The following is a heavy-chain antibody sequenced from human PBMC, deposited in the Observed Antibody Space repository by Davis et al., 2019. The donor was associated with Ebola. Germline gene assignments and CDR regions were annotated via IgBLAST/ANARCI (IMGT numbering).Heavy chain of an antibody. Sequence: SETLSLTCAVYGGSFSGYYWSWIRQPPGKGLEWIGEINHSGSTNYNPSLKSRVTISVDTSKNQFSLKLGSVTAADTAVYYCARPNWGSFYFDYWGQGTLVTVSS. CDR1: GGSFSGYY. D-gene: IGHD7-27*01. CDR3: ARPNWGSFYFDY. V-gene: IGHV4-34*01. CDR2: INHSGST. J-gene: IGHJ4*02.